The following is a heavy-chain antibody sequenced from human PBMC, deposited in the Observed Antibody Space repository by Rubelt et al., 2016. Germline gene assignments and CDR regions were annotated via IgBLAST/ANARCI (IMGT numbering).Heavy chain of an antibody. D-gene: IGHD1-26*01. J-gene: IGHJ4*02. CDR2: IYYTGST. CDR1: GGSISSSSYY. Sequence: QLQLQVSGPGLVKPSETLSLTCTVSGGSISSSSYYWGWIRQPPGKGLEWIASIYYTGSTYYNTSLESRVTISVDTSTNQFSLKLNSVTAADTAGDYCARHDTGSFLFDFWGQGTPVTVSS. V-gene: IGHV4-39*01. CDR3: ARHDTGSFLFDF.